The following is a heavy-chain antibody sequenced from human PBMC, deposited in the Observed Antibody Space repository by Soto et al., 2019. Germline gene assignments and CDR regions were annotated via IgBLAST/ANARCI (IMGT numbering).Heavy chain of an antibody. CDR2: IYYSGST. J-gene: IGHJ5*02. Sequence: QLHLRESGPGLVKPSETLSLTCTVSGGSITSSSYYWGWIRQPPGKGLEWIGSIYYSGSTYYNPSRKSRVTISVDTSKIQFSLKLSSVTAADTAVYYCATQEVGGSYVYTFDPWGQGTLVTVSS. D-gene: IGHD1-26*01. V-gene: IGHV4-39*01. CDR1: GGSITSSSYY. CDR3: ATQEVGGSYVYTFDP.